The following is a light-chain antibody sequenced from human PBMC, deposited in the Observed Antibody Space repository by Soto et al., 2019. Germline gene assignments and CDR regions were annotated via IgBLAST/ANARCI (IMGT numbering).Light chain of an antibody. V-gene: IGKV3-15*01. CDR2: RTS. CDR1: QSVSSN. Sequence: EIVMTQSPVTLSVSPGERATLSCRASQSVSSNLAWYQQKPGQAPRLLMFRTSSRATGFPARFSGSGSGTGFTLTISSLQSEDFAVYYCQHYNYWPFTFGPGTKVDIK. J-gene: IGKJ3*01. CDR3: QHYNYWPFT.